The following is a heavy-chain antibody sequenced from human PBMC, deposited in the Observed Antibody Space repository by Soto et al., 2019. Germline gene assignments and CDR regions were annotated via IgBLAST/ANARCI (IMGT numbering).Heavy chain of an antibody. V-gene: IGHV2-5*02. J-gene: IGHJ4*02. Sequence: QITLRESGPTLVKPTQTLTLTCSFSGFSLTTSGVAVGWIRQPPGKALEWLALIYWDDDKRYSPSLNSRLTVTKDTSKNQLVLTVTNVDPVDTATYYCAHTTWNYAFDYWGQGTLVTVSS. D-gene: IGHD1-7*01. CDR3: AHTTWNYAFDY. CDR2: IYWDDDK. CDR1: GFSLTTSGVA.